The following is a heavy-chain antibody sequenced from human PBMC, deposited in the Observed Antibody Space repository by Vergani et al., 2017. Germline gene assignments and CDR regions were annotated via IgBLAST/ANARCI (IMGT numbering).Heavy chain of an antibody. CDR1: GFTFSSYW. J-gene: IGHJ2*01. CDR3: ARDYGSEYWYFDL. CDR2: IKQDGSEK. Sequence: EVQLVESGGGLVQPGGSLRLSCAASGFTFSSYWMSWVRQAPGKGLEWVANIKQDGSEKYYVDSVKGRFTISRDNSKNTLYLQMNSLRAEDTAVYYCARDYGSEYWYFDLWGRGTLVTVSS. D-gene: IGHD3-10*01. V-gene: IGHV3-7*01.